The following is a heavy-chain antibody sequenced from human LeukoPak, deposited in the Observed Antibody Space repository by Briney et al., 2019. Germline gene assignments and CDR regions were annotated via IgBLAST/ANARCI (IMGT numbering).Heavy chain of an antibody. J-gene: IGHJ4*02. Sequence: SETLSLTCTVSDDSISTNSYYWTWIRQPPGKGLGWVASLHYSGTPYYSPSLSSRISIFVDTSKRQFSLQVRSVTASDTAMYYCSRGDDSYKQGNFWGQGTLVTVSS. CDR2: LHYSGTP. D-gene: IGHD5-24*01. CDR3: SRGDDSYKQGNF. V-gene: IGHV4-39*01. CDR1: DDSISTNSYY.